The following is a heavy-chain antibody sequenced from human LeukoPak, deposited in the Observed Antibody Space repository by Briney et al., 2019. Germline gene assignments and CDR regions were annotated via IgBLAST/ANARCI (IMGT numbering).Heavy chain of an antibody. D-gene: IGHD2-2*01. CDR1: GGSISGYF. J-gene: IGHJ4*02. V-gene: IGHV4-4*07. Sequence: SSETLSLTCTVSGGSISGYFWSWIRQPAGKGLEWIGRIHDNGDSNHNPSLKSRVTMALDTSGNQVSLKLTSVTAADTAVYYCAKGTLGYCSSTSCYGLDYWGQGTLVTVSS. CDR3: AKGTLGYCSSTSCYGLDY. CDR2: IHDNGDS.